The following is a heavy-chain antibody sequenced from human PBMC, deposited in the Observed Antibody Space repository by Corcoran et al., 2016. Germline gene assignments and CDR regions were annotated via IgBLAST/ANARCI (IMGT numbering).Heavy chain of an antibody. V-gene: IGHV3-20*04. Sequence: EVQLVESGGGVVRPGGSLRLSCAASGFTFDDYGMSWVRQAPGKGLEWVSGINWHGGSTGYADSVKGRFTISRDNAKNSLYLQMNSLRAEDTAFYYCARGLGALWGPDSTDYWGQGTLVTVSS. D-gene: IGHD3-10*01. CDR2: INWHGGST. CDR3: ARGLGALWGPDSTDY. CDR1: GFTFDDYG. J-gene: IGHJ4*02.